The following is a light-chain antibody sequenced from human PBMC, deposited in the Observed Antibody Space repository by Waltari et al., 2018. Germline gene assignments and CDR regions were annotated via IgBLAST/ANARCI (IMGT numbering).Light chain of an antibody. CDR1: QSVRNY. Sequence: EIVLIQSPATLASSPGERATLSCRASQSVRNYLAWFQQKPGQVPRLLIYDTSNRGTGVPARFSGSGSGTDFTLTISSLESEDFAVYYCQQRSSWPLTFGGGTKVQIK. CDR3: QQRSSWPLT. CDR2: DTS. V-gene: IGKV3-11*01. J-gene: IGKJ4*01.